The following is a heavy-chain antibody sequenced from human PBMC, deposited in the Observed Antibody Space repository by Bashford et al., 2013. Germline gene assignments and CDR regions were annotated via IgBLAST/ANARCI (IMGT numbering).Heavy chain of an antibody. Sequence: ASVKVSCKASGYTFTSFDINWVRQATGQGLEWMGWMNPNTGDTGYAQKFQGRVAMTRDTSINTAYMELSSLRSDDTAIYYCATVLASWGQGTLVTVSS. CDR2: MNPNTGDT. V-gene: IGHV1-8*01. CDR3: ATVLAS. CDR1: GYTFTSFD. J-gene: IGHJ4*02.